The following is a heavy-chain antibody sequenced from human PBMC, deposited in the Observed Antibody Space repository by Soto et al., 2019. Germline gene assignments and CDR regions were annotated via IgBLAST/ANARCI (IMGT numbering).Heavy chain of an antibody. D-gene: IGHD1-1*01. V-gene: IGHV3-21*01. J-gene: IGHJ4*02. CDR3: ARGSGRSLRQGYFDY. Sequence: GSLRLSCVVSGFTFSSSGMNWVRQAPGKGLEWVSFISNSGSYIYYADSVKGRVTISRDNARNSLYLQMNSLRAEDTAVYYCARGSGRSLRQGYFDYWGQGTLVTVSS. CDR2: ISNSGSYI. CDR1: GFTFSSSG.